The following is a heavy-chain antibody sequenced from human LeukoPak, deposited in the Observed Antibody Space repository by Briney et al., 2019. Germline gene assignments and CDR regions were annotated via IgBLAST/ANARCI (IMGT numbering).Heavy chain of an antibody. Sequence: PGGSLRLSCAASGFTFSSYAMSWVRQAPGKGLEWVSAISGSGGSTYYADSVKGRFTISRDNAKNSLYLQMNSLRAEDTALYHCASGGMATNDAFDIWGQGTMVTVSS. V-gene: IGHV3-23*01. CDR3: ASGGMATNDAFDI. J-gene: IGHJ3*02. D-gene: IGHD5-12*01. CDR2: ISGSGGST. CDR1: GFTFSSYA.